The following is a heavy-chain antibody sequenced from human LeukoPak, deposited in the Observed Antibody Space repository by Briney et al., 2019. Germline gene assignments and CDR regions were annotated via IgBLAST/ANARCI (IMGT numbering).Heavy chain of an antibody. CDR2: IKQDGSEK. Sequence: GGSLRLSCAASGFALSSHWMQWVRQAPGKGLEWVASIKQDGSEKYYMDSVKGRFTISRDNAKNSLFLQMNSQRAEDTAVYHCTRGGNYCFDSWGQGSPVTVSS. CDR1: GFALSSHW. V-gene: IGHV3-7*01. CDR3: TRGGNYCFDS. J-gene: IGHJ4*02. D-gene: IGHD5-12*01.